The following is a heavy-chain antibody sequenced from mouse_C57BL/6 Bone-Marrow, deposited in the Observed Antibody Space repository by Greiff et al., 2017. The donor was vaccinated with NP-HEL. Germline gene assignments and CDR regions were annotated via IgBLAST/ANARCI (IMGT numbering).Heavy chain of an antibody. J-gene: IGHJ4*01. V-gene: IGHV2-2*01. Sequence: VQLKESGPGLVQPSQSLSITCTVSGFSLTSYGVHWVRQSPGKGLEWLGVIWSGGSTDYNAAFISRLSISKDNSKSQVFFKMNSLQADVTAIYYCARNWDKRYYAMDYWGQGTSVTVSS. CDR1: GFSLTSYG. CDR3: ARNWDKRYYAMDY. CDR2: IWSGGST. D-gene: IGHD4-1*01.